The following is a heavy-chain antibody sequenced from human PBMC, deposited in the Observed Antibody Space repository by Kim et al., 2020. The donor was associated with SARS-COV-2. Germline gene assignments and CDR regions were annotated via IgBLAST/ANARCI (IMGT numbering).Heavy chain of an antibody. Sequence: SVKVSCKASGDTFSSYAISWVRQAPGQGLEWMGGIIPNIGTANYAQKFQGRVTMTADESMSTAYMELSSLRSDDTAVYYCARNRLGCYSHGMDFCGQG. CDR2: IIPNIGTA. CDR1: GDTFSSYA. J-gene: IGHJ6*02. D-gene: IGHD6-19*01. CDR3: ARNRLGCYSHGMDF. V-gene: IGHV1-69*13.